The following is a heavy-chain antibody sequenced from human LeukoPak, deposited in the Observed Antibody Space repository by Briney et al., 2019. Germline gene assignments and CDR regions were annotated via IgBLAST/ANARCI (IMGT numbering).Heavy chain of an antibody. CDR1: VYTFSSYG. Sequence: ASVNVSCKSSVYTFSSYGITWVRQAPGQGLDCMGWISAYNGNTNYAQKIQDRVNMTTDTYTSTAYMELRRLRADDTAVYYCAREEYVWGSYRDVDYWGQGTLVTVSS. CDR3: AREEYVWGSYRDVDY. V-gene: IGHV1-18*01. D-gene: IGHD3-16*02. J-gene: IGHJ4*02. CDR2: ISAYNGNT.